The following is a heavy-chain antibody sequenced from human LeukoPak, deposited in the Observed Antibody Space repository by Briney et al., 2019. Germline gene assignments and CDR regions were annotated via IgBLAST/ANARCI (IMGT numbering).Heavy chain of an antibody. J-gene: IGHJ4*02. CDR1: GGTFNSYV. CDR3: ARVDDSSSWSFDY. Sequence: ASVKVSCKASGGTFNSYVISWVRQAPGQGLEWMGIINPSGGSTSYAQKFQGRVTMTRDTSTSTVYMELSSLRSEDTAVYYCARVDDSSSWSFDYWGQGTLVTVSS. D-gene: IGHD6-13*01. CDR2: INPSGGST. V-gene: IGHV1-46*02.